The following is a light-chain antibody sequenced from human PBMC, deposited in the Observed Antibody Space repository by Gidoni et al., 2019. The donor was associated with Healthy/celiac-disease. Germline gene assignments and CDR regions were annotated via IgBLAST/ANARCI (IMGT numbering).Light chain of an antibody. Sequence: AIQLTQPSSSLSASVGDSVTITCRASQGISSALAWYQQKPGKAPKLLIYDASSLESGVPSRFSGSGSGTDFTLTISSLQPEDFATYYCQQFNSYPRTFGQGTKLEIK. V-gene: IGKV1-13*02. CDR2: DAS. CDR3: QQFNSYPRT. CDR1: QGISSA. J-gene: IGKJ2*01.